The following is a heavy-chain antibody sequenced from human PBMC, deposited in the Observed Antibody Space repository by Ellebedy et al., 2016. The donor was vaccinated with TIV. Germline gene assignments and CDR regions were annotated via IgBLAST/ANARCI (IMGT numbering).Heavy chain of an antibody. V-gene: IGHV1-18*01. Sequence: ASVKVSXKASGYSFHNYGVSWVRQAPGQGLEWMGWISASTGVTNYVQKFQGRVTMTTDTSTTTAYMELRSLTSDDTAVYFCTRWQWVATGNFDYWGQGTLVTVSS. CDR1: GYSFHNYG. CDR3: TRWQWVATGNFDY. D-gene: IGHD6-19*01. CDR2: ISASTGVT. J-gene: IGHJ4*02.